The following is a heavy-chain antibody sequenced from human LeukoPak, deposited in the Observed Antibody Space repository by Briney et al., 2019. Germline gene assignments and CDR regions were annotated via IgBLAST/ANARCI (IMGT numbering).Heavy chain of an antibody. CDR1: GFTFSGSA. CDR3: TRHGRYSNGYQAFDY. Sequence: GGSLRLSCAASGFTFSGSAMHWVRQASGKGLEWVGRIRSKANNYATEYAAPVKGRFTISRDDSKNTAYLQMNSLKTEDTAVYYCTRHGRYSNGYQAFDYWGQGILVIVSS. V-gene: IGHV3-73*01. CDR2: IRSKANNYAT. D-gene: IGHD5-18*01. J-gene: IGHJ4*02.